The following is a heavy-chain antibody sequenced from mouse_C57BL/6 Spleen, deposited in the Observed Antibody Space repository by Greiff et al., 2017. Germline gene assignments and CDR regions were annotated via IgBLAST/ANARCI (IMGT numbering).Heavy chain of an antibody. J-gene: IGHJ1*03. V-gene: IGHV1-64*01. CDR2: IHPNSGST. CDR3: ARESSYKYFDV. Sequence: QVQLKQPGAELVKPGASVKLSCKASGYTFTSYWMHWVKQRPGQGLEWIGMIHPNSGSTNYNEKFKSKATLTVDKSSSTAYMQLSSLTSEDSAVYYCARESSYKYFDVWGTGTTVTVSS. D-gene: IGHD1-1*01. CDR1: GYTFTSYW.